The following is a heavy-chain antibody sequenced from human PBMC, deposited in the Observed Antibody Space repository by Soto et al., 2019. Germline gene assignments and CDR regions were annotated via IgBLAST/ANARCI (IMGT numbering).Heavy chain of an antibody. CDR2: INHSGST. V-gene: IGHV4-34*01. CDR3: ARRWGSAADY. Sequence: PSETLSLTCAVYGGSFSGYYWSWIRQPPGKGLEWIGEINHSGSTNYNPSLKSRVTISVDTSKNQFSLKLSSVTAADTAVYYCARRWGSAADYWGQGTLVTVSS. D-gene: IGHD2-15*01. CDR1: GGSFSGYY. J-gene: IGHJ4*02.